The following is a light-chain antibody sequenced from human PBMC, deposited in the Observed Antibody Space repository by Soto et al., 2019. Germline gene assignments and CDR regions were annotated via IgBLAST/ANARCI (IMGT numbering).Light chain of an antibody. CDR1: QSVSSY. CDR2: DAS. CDR3: QQHSNWPLFT. Sequence: EIVLTQSPATLSLSPGERATLSCRASQSVSSYLAWYQQKPGQAPRLLIYDASNRDTGIPARFSGSGSGTDFTITISSLEPEDFAVYYCQQHSNWPLFTFGPGTKVDIK. J-gene: IGKJ3*01. V-gene: IGKV3-11*01.